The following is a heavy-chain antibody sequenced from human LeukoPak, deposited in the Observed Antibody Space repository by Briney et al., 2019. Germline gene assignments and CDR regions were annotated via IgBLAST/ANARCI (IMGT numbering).Heavy chain of an antibody. D-gene: IGHD2-15*01. V-gene: IGHV3-11*01. CDR2: ISRSGSTK. Sequence: GGSLRLSCAASGFSFSDYNMRWIRQAPGKGLEWVSSISRSGSTKYYADSVKSRFTISRDNAKNSLFLQMNSLRAEDTAVYYCARVLRYCGGGNCYSGGLGYMDVWGKGTTVTISS. CDR3: ARVLRYCGGGNCYSGGLGYMDV. J-gene: IGHJ6*03. CDR1: GFSFSDYN.